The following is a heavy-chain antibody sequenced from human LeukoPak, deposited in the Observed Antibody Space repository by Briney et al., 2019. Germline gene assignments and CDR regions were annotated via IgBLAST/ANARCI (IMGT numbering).Heavy chain of an antibody. CDR2: ISGSGGST. Sequence: GGSLRLSCAASGFTFSSYAMSWVRQAPGKGLEWVSAISGSGGSTYFADSVKGRFTISRDNSKNTLYLQMNSLRAEDTAVYYCAKTVDGYNSYYFDYWGQGTLVTVSS. D-gene: IGHD5-24*01. CDR3: AKTVDGYNSYYFDY. J-gene: IGHJ4*02. V-gene: IGHV3-23*01. CDR1: GFTFSSYA.